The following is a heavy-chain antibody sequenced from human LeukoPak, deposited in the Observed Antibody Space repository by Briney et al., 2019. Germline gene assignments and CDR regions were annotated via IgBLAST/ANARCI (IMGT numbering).Heavy chain of an antibody. D-gene: IGHD2-2*01. J-gene: IGHJ6*02. CDR2: ISTDGKST. V-gene: IGHV3-74*01. CDR1: GFTFSNYW. CDR3: VRDYQFVQEV. Sequence: GGSLRLSCVASGFTFSNYWMLWVRQAPGKGLMWVSLISTDGKSTRYAESVKGRFTISRDNAKNALYLQMDILRVEDTALYFCVRDYQFVQEVWGQGTTVTVSS.